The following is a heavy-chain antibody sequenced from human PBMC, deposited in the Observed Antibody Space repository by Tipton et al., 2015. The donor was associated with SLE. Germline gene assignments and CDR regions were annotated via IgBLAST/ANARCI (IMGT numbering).Heavy chain of an antibody. Sequence: TLSLTCTVSGGSISSGGHYWSWIRQPPGKGLEWIGYIDDSGNTDYTPSLKSRVTISVDTSKNQFSLKLSSVTAADTAVYYCASMIVVIPVEARRDGMDVWGQGTTVTVSS. CDR2: IDDSGNT. J-gene: IGHJ6*02. D-gene: IGHD2-2*01. CDR1: GGSISSGGHY. V-gene: IGHV4-61*08. CDR3: ASMIVVIPVEARRDGMDV.